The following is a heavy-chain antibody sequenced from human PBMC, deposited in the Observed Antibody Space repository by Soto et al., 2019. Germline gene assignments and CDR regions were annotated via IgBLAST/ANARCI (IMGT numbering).Heavy chain of an antibody. Sequence: SVKVSCKASGGTFSSYAISWVRQAPGQGLEWMGGIIPIFGTANYAQKFQGRVTITADESTSTAYMELSSLRSEDTAVYYCAKQHKYSSGWYSQRDYGMDVWGQGTTVTVSS. CDR1: GGTFSSYA. D-gene: IGHD6-19*01. V-gene: IGHV1-69*13. CDR3: AKQHKYSSGWYSQRDYGMDV. J-gene: IGHJ6*02. CDR2: IIPIFGTA.